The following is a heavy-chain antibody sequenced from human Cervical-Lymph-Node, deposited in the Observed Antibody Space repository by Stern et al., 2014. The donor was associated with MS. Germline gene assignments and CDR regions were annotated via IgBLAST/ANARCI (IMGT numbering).Heavy chain of an antibody. J-gene: IGHJ4*02. Sequence: EVQLVESGAEVKKPGESLRISCKGSGYFFANSWIAWVRRMPGKGLGWVGIIYPGDSDTSSSPSFQGQVTISADKSINTAYLQWSSLKASDTAMYFCARRTSGYFPFDYWGQGTLVTVSS. CDR1: GYFFANSW. D-gene: IGHD3-22*01. V-gene: IGHV5-51*03. CDR3: ARRTSGYFPFDY. CDR2: IYPGDSDT.